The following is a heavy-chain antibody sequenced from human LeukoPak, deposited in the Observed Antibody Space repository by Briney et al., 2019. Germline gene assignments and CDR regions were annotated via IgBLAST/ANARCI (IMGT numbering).Heavy chain of an antibody. Sequence: GSLRLSCAASGFTFSSYSMNWVRQAPGKGLEWVSSISSSSSYIYYADSVKGRFTISRDNAKNSLYLQMNSLRAEDTAVYYCARDPRNYDYVWGSLFPLYFDYWGQGTLVTVSS. CDR1: GFTFSSYS. J-gene: IGHJ4*02. CDR2: ISSSSSYI. V-gene: IGHV3-21*01. CDR3: ARDPRNYDYVWGSLFPLYFDY. D-gene: IGHD3-16*01.